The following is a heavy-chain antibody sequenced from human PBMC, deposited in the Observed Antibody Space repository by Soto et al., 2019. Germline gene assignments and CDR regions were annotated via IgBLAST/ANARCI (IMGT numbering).Heavy chain of an antibody. CDR2: IYTSGST. D-gene: IGHD3-16*02. Sequence: SETLSLTCTVSGGSISSSYWSWIRQPAGQGLERIGRIYTSGSTNYNPSLKSRVTMSVDTSKNQFSLKLSSVTAADTAVYYCARTVSVMITFGGVIDLGLFDYWGQGTLVTVSS. CDR3: ARTVSVMITFGGVIDLGLFDY. J-gene: IGHJ4*02. V-gene: IGHV4-4*07. CDR1: GGSISSSY.